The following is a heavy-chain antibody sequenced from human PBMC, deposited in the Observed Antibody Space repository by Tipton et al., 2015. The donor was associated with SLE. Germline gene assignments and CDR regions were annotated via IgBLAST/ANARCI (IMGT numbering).Heavy chain of an antibody. CDR2: IYYSGST. CDR3: ARERGEYSGSYYVNY. Sequence: TLSLTCTVSGGSISSTYYWGWIRQPPGKGLEWIGSIYYSGSTYYNPSLKSRVTISVDTSKNQFSLKLSSVTAADTAVYYCARERGEYSGSYYVNYWGQGTLVTVSS. V-gene: IGHV4-39*07. CDR1: GGSISSTYY. D-gene: IGHD1-26*01. J-gene: IGHJ4*02.